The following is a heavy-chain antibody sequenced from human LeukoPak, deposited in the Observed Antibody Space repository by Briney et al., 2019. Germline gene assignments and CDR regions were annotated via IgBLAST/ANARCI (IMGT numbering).Heavy chain of an antibody. J-gene: IGHJ4*02. V-gene: IGHV1-46*01. Sequence: ASVKVSCKASGYTFTSYYMHWVRQAPGQGLEWVGLINPEGGSTSYAQKFQGRVTMTRDTSTSTVYMELSNLRSEDTAVYYCANRRFDYWGQGTLVTVSS. CDR3: ANRRFDY. CDR1: GYTFTSYY. CDR2: INPEGGST.